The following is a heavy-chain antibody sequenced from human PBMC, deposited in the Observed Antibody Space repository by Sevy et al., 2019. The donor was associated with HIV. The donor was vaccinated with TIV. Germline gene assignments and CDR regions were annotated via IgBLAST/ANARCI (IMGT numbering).Heavy chain of an antibody. CDR1: GFTFSSYA. J-gene: IGHJ3*01. V-gene: IGHV3-23*01. D-gene: IGHD3-16*01. Sequence: GGSLRLSCAASGFTFSSYAMSWVRQAPGKGLDWVSGIRAGGGSTYYADSVKGRFTISIDNSKDKLCLQMSSLRAEDTAVYYCANLRGVYALESFDFWGQGTMVTVSS. CDR3: ANLRGVYALESFDF. CDR2: IRAGGGST.